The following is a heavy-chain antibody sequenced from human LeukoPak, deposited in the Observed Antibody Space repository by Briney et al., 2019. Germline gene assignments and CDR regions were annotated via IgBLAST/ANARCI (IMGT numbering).Heavy chain of an antibody. J-gene: IGHJ6*02. CDR1: GGSISSYY. D-gene: IGHD6-6*01. CDR3: ARDRGIAARPYYYYGMDV. CDR2: IYFRGST. Sequence: SETLSLTCTVSGGSISSYYWSWIRQPPGKGLEWIGYIYFRGSTNYNPSLKSRVTISVDTSKNQFSLELSSVTAADTAVYYCARDRGIAARPYYYYGMDVRGQGTTVTVSS. V-gene: IGHV4-59*01.